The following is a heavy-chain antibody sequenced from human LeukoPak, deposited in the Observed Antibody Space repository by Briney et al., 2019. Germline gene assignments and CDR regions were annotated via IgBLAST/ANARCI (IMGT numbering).Heavy chain of an antibody. CDR1: GFTFSGYA. D-gene: IGHD5-24*01. CDR3: ARAWMATIIVY. J-gene: IGHJ4*02. V-gene: IGHV3-30-3*01. CDR2: ISYDGSNK. Sequence: GGSLRLSCAASGFTFSGYAMHWVRQAPGKGLAWVSVISYDGSNKYCADSVKGRFTISRDNSKNTLYLQMSSLRAEDTAVYYCARAWMATIIVYWGQGTLVTVSS.